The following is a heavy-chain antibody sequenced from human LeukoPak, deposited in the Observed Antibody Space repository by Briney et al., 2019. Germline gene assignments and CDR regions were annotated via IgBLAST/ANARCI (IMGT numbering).Heavy chain of an antibody. CDR1: GGSISSGGYY. D-gene: IGHD3-10*02. CDR3: ARSTNFGSVDY. V-gene: IGHV4-31*03. J-gene: IGHJ4*02. CDR2: IYYSGST. Sequence: PSETLSLTCTVSGGSISSGGYYWSWIRQHPGKGLEGIGYIYYSGSTYYKPSLKSRVTISVDTSKNQFSLKLSSVTAADTAVYYCARSTNFGSVDYWGQGTLVSVSS.